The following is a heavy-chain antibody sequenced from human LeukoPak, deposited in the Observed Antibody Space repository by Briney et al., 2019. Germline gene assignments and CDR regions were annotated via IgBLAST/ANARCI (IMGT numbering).Heavy chain of an antibody. J-gene: IGHJ3*02. CDR1: GGSISSSSYY. CDR3: ATRPVAFDI. Sequence: ETLSLTCTVSGGSISSSSYYWGWIRQPPGKGLEWIGSIYYSGSTYYNPSLKSRVTISVDTSKNQFSLKLSSVTAADTAVCYCATRPVAFDIWGQGTMVTVSS. CDR2: IYYSGST. V-gene: IGHV4-39*01.